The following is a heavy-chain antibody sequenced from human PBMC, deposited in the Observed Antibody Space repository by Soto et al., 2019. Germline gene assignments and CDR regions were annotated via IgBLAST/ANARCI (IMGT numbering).Heavy chain of an antibody. CDR3: AGGGTYELFDY. CDR1: GFTVTSNY. CDR2: IYSGGTT. D-gene: IGHD1-26*01. J-gene: IGHJ4*02. V-gene: IGHV3-53*01. Sequence: EVQLVESGGGLVQPGGSLRLSCAASGFTVTSNYMSWVRQAPGKGLEWVSIIYSGGTTYYADSVKGRFTITRDNSKHTLYLQMNSLRAEDTALYYCAGGGTYELFDYWGQGTLVTVSS.